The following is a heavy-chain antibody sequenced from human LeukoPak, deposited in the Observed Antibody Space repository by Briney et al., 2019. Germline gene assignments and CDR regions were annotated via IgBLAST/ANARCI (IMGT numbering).Heavy chain of an antibody. CDR3: ARADFWSGQAHMDV. CDR2: ISGSGDST. J-gene: IGHJ6*03. Sequence: GGSLRLSCAASGFTFSSYAMSWVRQAPGKGLQWVSGISGSGDSTHYADSVKGRFTISRDNSNNTLFLQMNSLRAEDTAVYYCARADFWSGQAHMDVWGKGTTVTVSS. V-gene: IGHV3-23*01. D-gene: IGHD3-3*01. CDR1: GFTFSSYA.